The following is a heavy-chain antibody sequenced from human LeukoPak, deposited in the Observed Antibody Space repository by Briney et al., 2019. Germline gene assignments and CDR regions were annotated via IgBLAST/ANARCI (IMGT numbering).Heavy chain of an antibody. Sequence: SETLSLTCTVSGGSISSYYWSWIRQPPGKGLEWIGYIYYSGSTNYNPSLKSRVTISVDTSKNQFSLKLSSVTAADTAVYYCARGRIAVAGTDYYYGMDVWGQGTTVTVSS. CDR1: GGSISSYY. D-gene: IGHD6-19*01. CDR3: ARGRIAVAGTDYYYGMDV. CDR2: IYYSGST. V-gene: IGHV4-59*01. J-gene: IGHJ6*02.